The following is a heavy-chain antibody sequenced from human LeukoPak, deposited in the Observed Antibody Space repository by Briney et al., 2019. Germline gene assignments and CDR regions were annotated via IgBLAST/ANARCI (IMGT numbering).Heavy chain of an antibody. CDR1: GYTFTSYG. V-gene: IGHV1-18*01. D-gene: IGHD3-10*01. J-gene: IGHJ5*02. Sequence: GASVKVSCKASGYTFTSYGISWVRQAPGQGLEWMGWISSYNGNAYYAPKFQERLSMTTNSSMNTVHMELRSLRSDDTAVYYCARLLRDDTGRGWLDPWGQGTLVSVSS. CDR3: ARLLRDDTGRGWLDP. CDR2: ISSYNGNA.